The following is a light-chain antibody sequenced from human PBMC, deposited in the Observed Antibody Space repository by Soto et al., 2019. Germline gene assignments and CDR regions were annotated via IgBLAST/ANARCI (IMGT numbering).Light chain of an antibody. V-gene: IGKV3-20*01. CDR3: QQYGSPPQT. CDR1: QSFTSTS. Sequence: EIVLTQSPGTLSLSPGERATLSCRASQSFTSTSLAWYQQKPGQAPRLLIYGASSRATGIPDRISGSVSGTDFTLTISRLEPEDFAVYYCQQYGSPPQTFGQGTKVDIK. CDR2: GAS. J-gene: IGKJ1*01.